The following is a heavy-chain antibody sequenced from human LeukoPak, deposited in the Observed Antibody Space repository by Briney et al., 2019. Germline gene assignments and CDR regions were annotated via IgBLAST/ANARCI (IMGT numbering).Heavy chain of an antibody. CDR3: ARDLVGATGEFDP. CDR1: GGSISSYY. J-gene: IGHJ5*02. Sequence: SETLSLTCTVSGGSISSYYWSWIRQPPGKGLEWIGYIYYSGSTNYNPSLKSRVTISVDTSKNQFSLKLSSVTAADTAVYYCARDLVGATGEFDPWGQGTLVTVSS. CDR2: IYYSGST. V-gene: IGHV4-59*01. D-gene: IGHD1-26*01.